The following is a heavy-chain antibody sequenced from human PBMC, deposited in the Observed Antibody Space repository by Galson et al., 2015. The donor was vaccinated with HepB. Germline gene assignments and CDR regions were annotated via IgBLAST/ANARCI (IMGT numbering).Heavy chain of an antibody. J-gene: IGHJ4*02. CDR1: GFTFSSYG. CDR3: AKGGGDSSGSFDY. Sequence: SLRLSCAAPGFTFSSYGMHWVRQAPGKGLEWVAFIRYDGSNKYYADSVKGRFTISRDNSKNTLYLQMNSLRAEDTAVYYCAKGGGDSSGSFDYWGQGTLVTVSS. D-gene: IGHD6-19*01. CDR2: IRYDGSNK. V-gene: IGHV3-30*02.